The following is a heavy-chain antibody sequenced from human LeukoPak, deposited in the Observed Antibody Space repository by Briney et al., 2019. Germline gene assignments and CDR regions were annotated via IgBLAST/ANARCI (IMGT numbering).Heavy chain of an antibody. D-gene: IGHD6-13*01. CDR1: GFTFGDYG. V-gene: IGHV3-7*01. Sequence: PGTSLRLSCAASGFTFGDYGMSWVRQAPGKGLEWVANIKQDGSEKYYVDSVKGRFTISRDNAKNSLYLQMNSLRAEDTAVYYCAREQLGNYFDYWGQGTLVTVSS. J-gene: IGHJ4*02. CDR2: IKQDGSEK. CDR3: AREQLGNYFDY.